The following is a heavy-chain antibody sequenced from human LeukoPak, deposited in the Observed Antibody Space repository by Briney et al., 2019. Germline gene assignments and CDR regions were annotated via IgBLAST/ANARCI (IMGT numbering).Heavy chain of an antibody. CDR2: IRYDGSNK. D-gene: IGHD2-2*01. J-gene: IGHJ5*02. CDR3: AKDCCSSTSCYFDP. Sequence: GGSLRLSCAASGFTFSSYGMHWVRQAPGKGLEWVAFIRYDGSNKYYADSVKGRFTISRDNSKNTLYLQMNSLRAEDTAVYYCAKDCCSSTSCYFDPWGQGTLVTVSS. CDR1: GFTFSSYG. V-gene: IGHV3-30*02.